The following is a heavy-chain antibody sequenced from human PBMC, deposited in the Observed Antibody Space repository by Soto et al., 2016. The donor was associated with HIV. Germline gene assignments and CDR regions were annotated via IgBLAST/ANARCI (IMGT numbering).Heavy chain of an antibody. CDR2: IWYDGTNK. J-gene: IGHJ6*02. V-gene: IGHV3-33*01. CDR3: AREADTVVVVGAPAGPYGXDV. CDR1: GFTFSNYG. Sequence: VQLVESGGGVVQPGRSLRLSCAASGFTFSNYGMHWVRQAPGKGLKWVAVIWYDGTNKYYADSVQGRFAVSRDNSRNTLYLQMDTLRAEDTGVYYCAREADTVVVVGAPAGPYGXDVVGPRDPRSSFL. D-gene: IGHD2-15*01.